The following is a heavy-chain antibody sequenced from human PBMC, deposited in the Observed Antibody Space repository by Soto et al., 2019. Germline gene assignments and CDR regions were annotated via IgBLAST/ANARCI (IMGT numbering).Heavy chain of an antibody. CDR1: GYTLIMYY. Sequence: ASVKVSCKASGYTLIMYYIHWLRQAPGQGLEWMGLINARGGSTTYAQKFQGRVPMTIDTSTNTGYVELRSLRFDDTAVYFCARDRVAANGSYPIIDRYKGMDVWG. CDR3: ARDRVAANGSYPIIDRYKGMDV. D-gene: IGHD2-15*01. CDR2: INARGGST. V-gene: IGHV1-46*01. J-gene: IGHJ6*02.